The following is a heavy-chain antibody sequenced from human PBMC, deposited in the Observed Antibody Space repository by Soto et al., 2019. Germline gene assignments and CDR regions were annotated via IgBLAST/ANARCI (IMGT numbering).Heavy chain of an antibody. J-gene: IGHJ5*02. D-gene: IGHD2-15*01. CDR1: GFTFSSYA. Sequence: GGSLRLSCAASGFTFSSYAMSWVRQAPGKGLEWVSAISGSGGSTYYADSVKGRFTISRDNSKNTLYLQMNSLRAEDTAVYYCAKDPIVVVVAATPNWFDPWGQGTLVTVSS. CDR2: ISGSGGST. V-gene: IGHV3-23*01. CDR3: AKDPIVVVVAATPNWFDP.